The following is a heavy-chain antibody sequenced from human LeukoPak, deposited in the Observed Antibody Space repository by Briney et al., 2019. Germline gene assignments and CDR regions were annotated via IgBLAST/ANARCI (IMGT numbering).Heavy chain of an antibody. V-gene: IGHV1-2*02. CDR1: GYTFTGYY. CDR2: INPNSGGT. Sequence: ASVKVSCKASGYTFTGYYMHWVRQAPGQGLEWMGGINPNSGGTNYAEKFKGRVTMTRDTSIGRAYMELSRLRSDDTALYYCARSMVRGVIPDYWGQGTLVTVSS. CDR3: ARSMVRGVIPDY. D-gene: IGHD3-10*01. J-gene: IGHJ4*02.